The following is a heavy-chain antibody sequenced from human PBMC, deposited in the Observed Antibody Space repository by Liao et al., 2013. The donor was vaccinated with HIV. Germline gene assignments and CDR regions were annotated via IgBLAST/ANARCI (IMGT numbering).Heavy chain of an antibody. CDR3: ARAAGPSDY. Sequence: QVQLQQWGAGLLKPSETLSLTCAVYGGSFSGYYWSWIRQPPGKGLEWIGEINHSGSTNYNPSLKGRVTISVDTSKNQFSLKLSSVTAADTAVYYCARAAGPSDYWGQGTPGHRLL. CDR1: GGSFSGYY. J-gene: IGHJ4*02. D-gene: IGHD6-19*01. CDR2: INHSGST. V-gene: IGHV4-34*01.